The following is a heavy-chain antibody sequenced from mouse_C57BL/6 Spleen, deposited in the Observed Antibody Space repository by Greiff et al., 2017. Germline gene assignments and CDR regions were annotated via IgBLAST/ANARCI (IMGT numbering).Heavy chain of an antibody. Sequence: QVQLKESGAELVKPGASVKLSCKASGYTFTSYWMHWVKQRPGQGLEWIGMIHPNSGSTNYNEKFKSKATLTVDKSSSTAYMQLSSLTSEDSAVYYCARTGIGGSSRYFDVWGTGTTVTVSS. CDR1: GYTFTSYW. CDR3: ARTGIGGSSRYFDV. V-gene: IGHV1-64*01. CDR2: IHPNSGST. J-gene: IGHJ1*03. D-gene: IGHD1-1*01.